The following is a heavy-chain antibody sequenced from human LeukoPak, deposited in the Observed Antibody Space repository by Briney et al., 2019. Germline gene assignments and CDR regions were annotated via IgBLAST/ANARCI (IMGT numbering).Heavy chain of an antibody. CDR1: GFTFSNSY. CDR2: IYPSGNI. V-gene: IGHV3-53*01. Sequence: PGGSLRLSCAASGFTFSNSYMSWVRQAPGKGLEWVSLIYPSGNIYYADSVKGRFTISRDNSKNTLFLQMNSLRAEDTAVYYCARGGSIAAYYFDYWGQGTLVTVSS. CDR3: ARGGSIAAYYFDY. D-gene: IGHD6-6*01. J-gene: IGHJ4*02.